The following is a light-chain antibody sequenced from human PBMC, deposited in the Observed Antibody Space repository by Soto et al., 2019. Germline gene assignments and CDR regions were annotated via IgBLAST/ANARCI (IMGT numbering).Light chain of an antibody. V-gene: IGKV3-20*01. CDR1: QSVVGTY. Sequence: EIGLTQSPATLALSPGERATLTCMASQSVVGTYFAWYQHKHGQAPRLLISGASRRATDIPDRFSGSGSETDFTLTISRLEPEDFAVSHCQQYGRSPVTCAQGTKL. CDR2: GAS. J-gene: IGKJ2*01. CDR3: QQYGRSPVT.